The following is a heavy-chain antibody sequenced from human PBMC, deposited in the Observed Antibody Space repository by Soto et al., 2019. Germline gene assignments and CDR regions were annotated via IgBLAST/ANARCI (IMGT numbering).Heavy chain of an antibody. V-gene: IGHV5-51*01. Sequence: LGESLKISCKRSGYRYTSYRLGWVRQMHGQGLEWMGIIYPGDSDTRYSPSSQGQVKISDDKSISPAYLQLSSLKASDPAMYYCARLRSRLLSSARDYWGQGTPDTVSS. J-gene: IGHJ4*02. CDR3: ARLRSRLLSSARDY. CDR2: IYPGDSDT. CDR1: GYRYTSYR. D-gene: IGHD3-22*01.